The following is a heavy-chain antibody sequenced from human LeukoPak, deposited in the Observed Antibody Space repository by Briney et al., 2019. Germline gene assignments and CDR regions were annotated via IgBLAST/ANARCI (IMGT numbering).Heavy chain of an antibody. J-gene: IGHJ4*02. V-gene: IGHV1-2*02. CDR1: GYTFTGYY. D-gene: IGHD5-24*01. CDR3: ARVLPDGFFPLEY. Sequence: ASVKVSCKASGYTFTGYYMHWVRQAPGQGLEWMGWINPNSGGTDYAQKFQGRVTMTRDTSINTAYMELSILKSDDSAVYYCARVLPDGFFPLEYWGQGTLVTVSS. CDR2: INPNSGGT.